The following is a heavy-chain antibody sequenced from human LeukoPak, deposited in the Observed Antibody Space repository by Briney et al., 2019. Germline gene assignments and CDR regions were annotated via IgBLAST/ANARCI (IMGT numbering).Heavy chain of an antibody. CDR1: GFTFSSYE. CDR2: ISSSGSTI. J-gene: IGHJ6*03. D-gene: IGHD3-10*01. V-gene: IGHV3-48*03. Sequence: GGSLRLSCAASGFTFSSYEMNWVRQAPGKGLEWVSYISSSGSTIYYADSVKGRFTISRDNAKNSLYLQMNSLRAEDTAVYYCARNYGSYYYYYYMDVWGKGTTVTISS. CDR3: ARNYGSYYYYYYMDV.